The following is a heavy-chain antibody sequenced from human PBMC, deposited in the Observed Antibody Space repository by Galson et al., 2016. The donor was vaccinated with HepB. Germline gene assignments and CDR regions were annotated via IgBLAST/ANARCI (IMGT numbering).Heavy chain of an antibody. CDR3: ARTRGSSSSEVFHLDY. CDR2: ISSSGSTI. Sequence: SLRLSCAASGFTFSDYYMSWIRQAPGKGLEWVSYISSSGSTIYYADPVKGRFTISRDNAKNSLYLQMNSLRAEDTAVYYCARTRGSSSSEVFHLDYWGQGTLVTVSS. J-gene: IGHJ4*02. CDR1: GFTFSDYY. D-gene: IGHD6-6*01. V-gene: IGHV3-11*01.